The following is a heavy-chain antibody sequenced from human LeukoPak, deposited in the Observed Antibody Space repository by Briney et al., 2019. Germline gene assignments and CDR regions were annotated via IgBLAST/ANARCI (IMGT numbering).Heavy chain of an antibody. V-gene: IGHV3-48*04. CDR3: ASPLGDSVFY. CDR2: ISSSSDTI. J-gene: IGHJ4*02. CDR1: GFTFSTSG. Sequence: PGGSLRLSCTGSGFTFSTSGMNRVRQAPGRGLDWISYISSSSDTIVYADSVKGRFTSSRDNAKNSLYLQMNSLRVEDTAVYYCASPLGDSVFYWGQGTLVTVSS. D-gene: IGHD4-17*01.